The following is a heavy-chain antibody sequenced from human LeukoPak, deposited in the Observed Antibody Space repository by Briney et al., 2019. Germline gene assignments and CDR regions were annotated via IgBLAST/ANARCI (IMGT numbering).Heavy chain of an antibody. CDR3: AREGGYSSSWQRNWSDP. V-gene: IGHV4-4*02. CDR1: GGSISSTNW. CDR2: ISHSGST. Sequence: PSETLSLTCAVSGGSISSTNWWNWVRQPPGKGLEWIGEISHSGSTNYNPSLKSRVTISVGKSKNHFSLKLSSVTAADTAVYYCAREGGYSSSWQRNWSDPWGQGTLVTVSS. J-gene: IGHJ5*02. D-gene: IGHD6-13*01.